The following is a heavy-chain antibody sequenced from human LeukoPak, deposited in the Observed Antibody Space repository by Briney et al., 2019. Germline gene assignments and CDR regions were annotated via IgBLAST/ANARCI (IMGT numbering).Heavy chain of an antibody. CDR3: ARAGIYCSNTSCLLSGYDY. Sequence: GASVKVSCKASGGTFSSYAISWVRQAPGQGLEWMGGIIPIFGTANYAQKFQGRVTITADKSTSTAYMELSSLRSEDTAVYYCARAGIYCSNTSCLLSGYDYWGQGTLVTVSS. V-gene: IGHV1-69*06. CDR2: IIPIFGTA. D-gene: IGHD2-2*01. J-gene: IGHJ4*02. CDR1: GGTFSSYA.